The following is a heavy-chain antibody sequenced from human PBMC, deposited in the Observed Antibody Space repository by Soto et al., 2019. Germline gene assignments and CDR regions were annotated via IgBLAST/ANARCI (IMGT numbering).Heavy chain of an antibody. Sequence: QITLKESGPTLVKPTQTLTLTCTFSGFSFSTSGVGVGWIRQPPEKALEWLALIYWNDDRRYSPSLKSRLTITKDTSKNQVFLTMTNMDPVDTATYYCVSGSFPNWFDPWGQGTLVTVSS. CDR3: VSGSFPNWFDP. V-gene: IGHV2-5*01. CDR1: GFSFSTSGVG. J-gene: IGHJ5*02. CDR2: IYWNDDR. D-gene: IGHD3-10*01.